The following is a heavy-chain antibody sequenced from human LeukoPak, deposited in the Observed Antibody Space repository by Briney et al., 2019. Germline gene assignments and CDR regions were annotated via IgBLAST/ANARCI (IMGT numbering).Heavy chain of an antibody. D-gene: IGHD3-10*01. CDR3: ARDTTFYGSGSYPI. CDR2: ISSSGSTI. V-gene: IGHV3-11*01. CDR1: GFTFSDYY. Sequence: GGSLRLSCAASGFTFSDYYMSWIRQAPGKGVEGVSYISSSGSTIYYADSVKGRFTLSRDNAKNSLYLQMNSLRAEDTAVYYCARDTTFYGSGSYPIWGQGTLVTVSS. J-gene: IGHJ4*02.